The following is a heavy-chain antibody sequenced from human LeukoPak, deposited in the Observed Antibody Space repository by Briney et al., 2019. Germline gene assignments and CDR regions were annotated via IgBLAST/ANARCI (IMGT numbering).Heavy chain of an antibody. V-gene: IGHV4-4*02. Sequence: SGTLSLTCAVSVGSINSGNWWSWVRQSPGKGLEWIGEIYHNGTPNYNPSLKSRVAISADTFKNHFSLKMTSVTAADTAVYYCATAPILRGEGGEHYKYGMDVWGQGTTVIVSS. CDR2: IYHNGTP. CDR3: ATAPILRGEGGEHYKYGMDV. CDR1: VGSINSGNW. D-gene: IGHD2-2*02. J-gene: IGHJ6*02.